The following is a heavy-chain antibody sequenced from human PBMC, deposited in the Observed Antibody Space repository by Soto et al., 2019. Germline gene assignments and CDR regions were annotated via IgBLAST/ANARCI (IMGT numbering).Heavy chain of an antibody. CDR2: MYHTGST. V-gene: IGHV4-39*02. CDR1: GGSIGSSTYY. CDR3: GRKSVAVLSNPPYY. Sequence: QLQLQESGPGLVKPSETLSLICSVSGGSIGSSTYYWAWIRQPPGKGLEWIGSMYHTGSTHYNPSLKSRVTVSVDTSKNHFSLKLNSVTDADTALYDCGRKSVAVLSNPPYYWGQGILVTVSS. J-gene: IGHJ4*02. D-gene: IGHD3-16*01.